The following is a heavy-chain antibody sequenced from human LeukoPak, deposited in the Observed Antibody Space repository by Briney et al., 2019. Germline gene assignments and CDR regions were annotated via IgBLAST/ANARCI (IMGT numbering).Heavy chain of an antibody. V-gene: IGHV3-49*03. J-gene: IGHJ4*02. D-gene: IGHD6-25*01. CDR3: SRVEGSGWPNDY. CDR1: GFTFGDYA. Sequence: PGGSLRLSCTASGFTFGDYAVTWFRQAPGKGLEWAGFIRSKAYGGTADYAASVKGRFTISRDDSKSIAYVQMNSLKTEDTAVYYCSRVEGSGWPNDYWGQGTLVTVSS. CDR2: IRSKAYGGTA.